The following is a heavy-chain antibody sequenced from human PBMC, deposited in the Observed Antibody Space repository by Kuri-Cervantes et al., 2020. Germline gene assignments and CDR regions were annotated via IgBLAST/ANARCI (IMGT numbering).Heavy chain of an antibody. D-gene: IGHD3-22*01. J-gene: IGHJ4*02. V-gene: IGHV1-58*02. CDR2: IVVCSGNT. CDR1: GFTFTSSA. CDR3: ARDRGYYDSSGYLGDEFDY. Sequence: SVKVSCKASGFTFTSSAMQWVRQARGQRLEWIGWIVVCSGNTNYAQKFQERVTITRDMSTSTAYMELSSLRSEDTAVYYCARDRGYYDSSGYLGDEFDYWGQGTLVTVSS.